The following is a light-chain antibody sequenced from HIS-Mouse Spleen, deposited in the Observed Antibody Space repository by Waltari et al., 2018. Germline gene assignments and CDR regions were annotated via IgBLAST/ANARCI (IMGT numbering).Light chain of an antibody. CDR3: QVWDNSSDHVV. CDR2: DDS. CDR1: NIGSKS. Sequence: SYVLTQPPSVSVAPGKTARITWGGNNIGSKSVHGYQQKPGQAPVLVVYDDSDRPSGIPERFSGSNSGNTATLTISRVEAGDEADYYCQVWDNSSDHVVFGGGTKLTVL. V-gene: IGLV3-21*03. J-gene: IGLJ2*01.